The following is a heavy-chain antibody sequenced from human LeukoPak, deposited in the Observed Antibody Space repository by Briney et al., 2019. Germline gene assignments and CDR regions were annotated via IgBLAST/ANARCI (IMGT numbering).Heavy chain of an antibody. CDR3: AKDIQLST. V-gene: IGHV3-23*01. Sequence: GGSLRLSCAASGFTFSDSAMTWVRQVPGKGLEWVSLISSSGGNTYYADSVKGRFTISRDNSKNMLSLQMHSLRVEDTAIYYCAKDIQLSTWGLGTMVTVSS. CDR2: ISSSGGNT. D-gene: IGHD3-16*02. J-gene: IGHJ3*01. CDR1: GFTFSDSA.